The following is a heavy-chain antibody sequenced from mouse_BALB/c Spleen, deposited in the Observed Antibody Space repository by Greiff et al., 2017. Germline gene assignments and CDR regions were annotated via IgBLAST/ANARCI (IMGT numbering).Heavy chain of an antibody. CDR1: GFTFSSYG. CDR2: INSNGGST. Sequence: EVQRVESGGGLVQPGGSLKLSCAASGFTFSSYGMSWVRQTPDKRLELVATINSNGGSTYYPDSVKGRFTISRDNAKNTLYLQMSSLKSEDTAMYYCARAYGNYGAMDYWGQGTSVTVSS. D-gene: IGHD2-10*02. V-gene: IGHV5-6-3*01. CDR3: ARAYGNYGAMDY. J-gene: IGHJ4*01.